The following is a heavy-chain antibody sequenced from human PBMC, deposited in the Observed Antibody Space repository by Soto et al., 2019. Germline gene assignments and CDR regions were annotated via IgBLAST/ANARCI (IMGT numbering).Heavy chain of an antibody. D-gene: IGHD1-7*01. CDR2: IIPIFGTA. J-gene: IGHJ6*02. Sequence: SVKVSCKASGGTFSSYAISWVRQAPGQGLEWMGGIIPIFGTANYAQKFQGRVTITADKSTSTAYMELSSLRSEDTAVYYCASSGNSNIMSYYYYGMDVWGQGTTVTSP. CDR1: GGTFSSYA. V-gene: IGHV1-69*06. CDR3: ASSGNSNIMSYYYYGMDV.